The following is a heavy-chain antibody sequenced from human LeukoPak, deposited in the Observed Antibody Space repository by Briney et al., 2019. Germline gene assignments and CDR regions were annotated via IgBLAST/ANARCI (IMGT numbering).Heavy chain of an antibody. V-gene: IGHV3-9*01. CDR2: ITWSCERM. Sequence: GGSLRLFCAASGYTFDEFAMQCVRQAPGKGLVGVSGITWSCERMDYADSVRGRFTISSDNAKNSLYLQMNTLRDEDTALYNCARDRGYGDEGLDYWGHGTLVTASS. J-gene: IGHJ4*01. CDR1: GYTFDEFA. D-gene: IGHD4-17*01. CDR3: ARDRGYGDEGLDY.